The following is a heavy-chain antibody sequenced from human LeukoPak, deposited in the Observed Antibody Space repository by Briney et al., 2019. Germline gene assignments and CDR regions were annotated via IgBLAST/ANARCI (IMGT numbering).Heavy chain of an antibody. CDR3: ATWGVVAATVIFDR. J-gene: IGHJ4*02. V-gene: IGHV1-69-2*01. D-gene: IGHD2-15*01. CDR1: GYTFTDYY. CDR2: VDPEDGET. Sequence: ASVKVSCKVSGYTFTDYYMHWVQQAPGKGLEWMGLVDPEDGETMYAEKFQGRVTITADTSTDTAYMELSSLRSEDTAVYYCATWGVVAATVIFDRWGQGTLVTVSS.